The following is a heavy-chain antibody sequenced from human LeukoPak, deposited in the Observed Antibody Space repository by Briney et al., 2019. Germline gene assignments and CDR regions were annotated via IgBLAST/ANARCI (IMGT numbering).Heavy chain of an antibody. CDR2: ISSSGSTI. J-gene: IGHJ4*02. Sequence: PGGSLRLSCAASGFTFSDYYMSWIRQAPGKGLEWVSYISSSGSTIYYADSVTGRFTISRDNAKNSLYMQMNSLRAEDTAVYYCVRQRRYCSGDSCYQRTFDYWGQGTLVTVSS. V-gene: IGHV3-11*04. CDR1: GFTFSDYY. CDR3: VRQRRYCSGDSCYQRTFDY. D-gene: IGHD2-15*01.